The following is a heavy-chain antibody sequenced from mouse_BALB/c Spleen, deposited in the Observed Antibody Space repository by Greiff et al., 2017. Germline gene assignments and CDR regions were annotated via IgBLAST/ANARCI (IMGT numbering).Heavy chain of an antibody. CDR1: GYTFTSYW. J-gene: IGHJ2*01. Sequence: QVQLKQSGAELVKPGASVKLSCKASGYTFTSYWMHWVKQRPGQGLEWIGEINPSNGRTNYNEKFKSKATLTVDKSSSTAYMQLSSLTSEDSAVYYCARGGLLFDYWGQGTTLTVSA. D-gene: IGHD2-13*01. CDR3: ARGGLLFDY. V-gene: IGHV1S81*02. CDR2: INPSNGRT.